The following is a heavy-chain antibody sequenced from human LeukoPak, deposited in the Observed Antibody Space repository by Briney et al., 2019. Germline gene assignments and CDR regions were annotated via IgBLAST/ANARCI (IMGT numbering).Heavy chain of an antibody. Sequence: GGSLRLSCAASGFTFSSYWMHWLRQAPGKGLVWVSRINSDGSSTSYADSVKGRFTISRDNAKNTLYLQMNSLRAEDTAVYYCARDYDFWSGSNWFDPWGQGTLVTVSS. J-gene: IGHJ5*02. CDR1: GFTFSSYW. CDR3: ARDYDFWSGSNWFDP. V-gene: IGHV3-74*01. D-gene: IGHD3-3*01. CDR2: INSDGSST.